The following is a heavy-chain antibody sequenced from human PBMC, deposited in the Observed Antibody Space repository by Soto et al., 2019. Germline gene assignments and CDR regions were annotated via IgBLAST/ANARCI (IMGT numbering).Heavy chain of an antibody. CDR2: INHSGST. Sequence: KTSETLSLTCTVYGGSFSGYYWSWIRQPPGKGLEWIGEINHSGSTNYNPSLKSRVTISVDTSKNQFSLKLSSVTAADTAVYYCARGVGAYCSSTSCYPYYYYGMDVWGQGTTVTVSS. V-gene: IGHV4-34*01. CDR1: GGSFSGYY. J-gene: IGHJ6*02. D-gene: IGHD2-2*01. CDR3: ARGVGAYCSSTSCYPYYYYGMDV.